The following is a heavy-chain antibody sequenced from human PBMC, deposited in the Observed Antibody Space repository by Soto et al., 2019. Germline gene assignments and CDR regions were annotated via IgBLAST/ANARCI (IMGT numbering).Heavy chain of an antibody. CDR3: AHLDYGDLLGDAFDI. V-gene: IGHV2-5*02. Sequence: QITLKESGPTLVKPTQTLTLTCTFSGFSLSTSGVGVGWIRQPPGKALEWLALIYWDDDKRYSPSLKSRLTITKDTSKNQVVLTMTNMDPVDTATYYCAHLDYGDLLGDAFDIWGQGTMVTVSS. J-gene: IGHJ3*02. CDR1: GFSLSTSGVG. D-gene: IGHD4-17*01. CDR2: IYWDDDK.